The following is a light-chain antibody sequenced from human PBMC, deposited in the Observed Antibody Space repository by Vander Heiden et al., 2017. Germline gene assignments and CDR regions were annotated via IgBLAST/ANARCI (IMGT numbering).Light chain of an antibody. Sequence: DIQLTQSPSFLSASVGDRVTITCRASQGISSYLAWYQQKPGKAPKLLIYAASTLQSGVPSRFSGSGSGTEFTLTISSLQPEDFATYYCQQFNSYPRTFGPGTKVDIK. CDR2: AAS. V-gene: IGKV1-9*01. CDR3: QQFNSYPRT. CDR1: QGISSY. J-gene: IGKJ3*01.